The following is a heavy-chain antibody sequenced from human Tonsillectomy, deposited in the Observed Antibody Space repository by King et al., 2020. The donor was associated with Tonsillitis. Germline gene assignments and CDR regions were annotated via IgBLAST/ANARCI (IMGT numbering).Heavy chain of an antibody. CDR3: ARSYGSGTYYNDGNYFDY. V-gene: IGHV1-46*01. CDR1: GYTFASYY. J-gene: IGHJ4*02. Sequence: QLVQSGTEVKKPGASVRVSCKGSGYTFASYYMHWVRQAPGQGLEWMGIINPSGGRTTYAQQFQGRVTMTRDTSTSTVYMELSSLRSEDTAVYYCARSYGSGTYYNDGNYFDYWGQGTLVTVSS. D-gene: IGHD3-10*01. CDR2: INPSGGRT.